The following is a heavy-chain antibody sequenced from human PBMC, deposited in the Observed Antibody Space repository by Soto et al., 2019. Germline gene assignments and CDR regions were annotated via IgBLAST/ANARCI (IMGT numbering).Heavy chain of an antibody. J-gene: IGHJ6*02. CDR2: IDPSDSYT. CDR3: ARVIVVVPAASPVYYCYRMDV. CDR1: GYSFTSYW. D-gene: IGHD2-2*01. V-gene: IGHV5-10-1*01. Sequence: GASLKISCKGSGYSFTSYWISWVRQMPGRGLEWRGRIDPSDSYTNYSPSFQGHVTISADKSISTPHLQWSRLNDSDTAMYYCARVIVVVPAASPVYYCYRMDVWGQGISVTVS.